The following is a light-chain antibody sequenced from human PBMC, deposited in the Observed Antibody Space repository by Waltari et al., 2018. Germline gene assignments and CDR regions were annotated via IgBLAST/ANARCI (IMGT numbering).Light chain of an antibody. V-gene: IGKV2-28*01. CDR3: QQYNNWPLT. CDR2: LAS. Sequence: DIVMTQSPLSLPVTPGEPSTIPCRSSQSLLFSNGYNYLDWYVQKPGQSPQLLIYLASNRASGVPDRFSGSGSGTEFTLTISSLQSEDFAVYYCQQYNNWPLTFGGGTKVEIK. J-gene: IGKJ4*01. CDR1: QSLLFSNGYNY.